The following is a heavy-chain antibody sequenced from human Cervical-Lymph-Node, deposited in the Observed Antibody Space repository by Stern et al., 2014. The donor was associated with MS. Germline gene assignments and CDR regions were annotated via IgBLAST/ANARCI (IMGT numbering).Heavy chain of an antibody. Sequence: EVQLVESGGDLVQPGGSLRLSCAASGFTFNKYAMNWVRQAPGKGLEWVSTISGSGGSIYYADSVKGRFTISRDNSENTLYLQMHSLRAEDTAIYYCAKQYFDSSGYSYYYGMDVRSQGTTVTVSS. CDR3: AKQYFDSSGYSYYYGMDV. CDR2: ISGSGGSI. D-gene: IGHD3-22*01. J-gene: IGHJ6*02. V-gene: IGHV3-23*04. CDR1: GFTFNKYA.